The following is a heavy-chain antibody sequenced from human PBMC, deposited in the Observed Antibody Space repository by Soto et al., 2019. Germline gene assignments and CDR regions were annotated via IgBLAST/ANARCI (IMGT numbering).Heavy chain of an antibody. V-gene: IGHV1-18*01. J-gene: IGHJ4*02. CDR2: ISAHNGNT. CDR1: GYAFTTYG. CDR3: ARGRYGDY. D-gene: IGHD1-1*01. Sequence: QVHLVQSGAEVKKPGASVKVSCKGSGYAFTTYGITWVRQATGQGLEWMGWISAHNGNTNYAQKLQGRVTVTRDTSTSTAYMELRSLRSDDTAAYYCARGRYGDYWGQGALVTVSS.